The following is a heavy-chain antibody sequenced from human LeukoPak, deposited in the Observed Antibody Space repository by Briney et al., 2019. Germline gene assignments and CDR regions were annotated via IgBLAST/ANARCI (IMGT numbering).Heavy chain of an antibody. CDR2: ISGSGGST. J-gene: IGHJ6*03. D-gene: IGHD3-3*02. CDR3: AKSISRPYYMDV. Sequence: PGGSLRLSCTASGFTFSSSVMSWVRQAPGKGLEWVSGISGSGGSTFYADSVKGRFTTSRDNSKNTLYLQMNSLRAEDTAVYYCAKSISRPYYMDVWGKGTTVTVSS. V-gene: IGHV3-23*01. CDR1: GFTFSSSV.